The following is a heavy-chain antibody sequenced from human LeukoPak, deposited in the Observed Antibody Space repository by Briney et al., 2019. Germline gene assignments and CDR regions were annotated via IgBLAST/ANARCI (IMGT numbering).Heavy chain of an antibody. V-gene: IGHV3-30*04. CDR2: ISYDGSNK. CDR1: GFTFSSYA. CDR3: ATILDRDMGFDL. D-gene: IGHD5-18*01. Sequence: GRSLRLSCAASGFTFSSYAMHWVRQAPGKGLEWVAVISYDGSNKYYADSVKGRFTISRDNSKNTLYLQMNSLRAEDTAIYYCATILDRDMGFDLWGQGTLVTVSS. J-gene: IGHJ4*02.